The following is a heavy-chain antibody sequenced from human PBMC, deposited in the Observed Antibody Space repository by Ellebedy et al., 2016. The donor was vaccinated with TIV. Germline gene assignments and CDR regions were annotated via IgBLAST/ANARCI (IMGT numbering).Heavy chain of an antibody. Sequence: GGSLRLSXAASGFTFSSYSMNWVRQAPGKGLEWVSSISSSSSYIYYADSVKGRFTISRDNAKNSLYLQMNSLRAEDTAVYYCARGIAARPTRVLGYFDLWGRGTLVTVSS. V-gene: IGHV3-21*01. CDR3: ARGIAARPTRVLGYFDL. D-gene: IGHD6-6*01. J-gene: IGHJ2*01. CDR2: ISSSSSYI. CDR1: GFTFSSYS.